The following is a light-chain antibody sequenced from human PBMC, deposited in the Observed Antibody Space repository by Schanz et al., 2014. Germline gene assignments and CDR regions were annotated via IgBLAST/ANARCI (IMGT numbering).Light chain of an antibody. J-gene: IGLJ3*02. V-gene: IGLV4-69*01. CDR2: VEGTGSY. Sequence: QLVLTQSPSASASLGASVKLTCTLSSGHSSYTIAWHQQQPEKGPRFLMKVEGTGSYNKGSGVPDRFSGSSSGAERYLTISSLQSEDEADYYCQTWGTSIRVFGGGTKLTVL. CDR1: SGHSSYT. CDR3: QTWGTSIRV.